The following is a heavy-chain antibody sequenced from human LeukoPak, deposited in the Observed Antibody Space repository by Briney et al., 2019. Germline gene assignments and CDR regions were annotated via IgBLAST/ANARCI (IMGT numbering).Heavy chain of an antibody. D-gene: IGHD6-19*01. V-gene: IGHV4-59*08. CDR1: GDSISTYY. Sequence: SETLSLTCNVSGDSISTYYWSWIRQPPGKGLEWIGYIYYNERTNYNPSLKSRVTISIDTSKNHFSLKLSSVTAADTAVYYCARWGPVAGPEDYWGQGTLVTVSS. CDR3: ARWGPVAGPEDY. CDR2: IYYNERT. J-gene: IGHJ4*02.